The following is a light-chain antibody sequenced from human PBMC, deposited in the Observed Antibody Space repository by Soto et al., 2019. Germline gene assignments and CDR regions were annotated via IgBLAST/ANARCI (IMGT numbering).Light chain of an antibody. J-gene: IGKJ1*01. CDR2: DAS. CDR1: QSISNW. V-gene: IGKV1-5*01. Sequence: DIQMTQSPSTLSASVGDRVTITCRASQSISNWLAWYQQKPGNAPKLLISDASTLISGVPSRFSGSRSETEFTLTISSLQPDDFATYYCKQYNTSSPWTFGQVTELDIK. CDR3: KQYNTSSPWT.